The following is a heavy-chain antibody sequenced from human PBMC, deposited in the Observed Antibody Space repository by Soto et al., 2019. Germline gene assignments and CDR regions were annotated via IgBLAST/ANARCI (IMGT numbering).Heavy chain of an antibody. V-gene: IGHV3-13*01. J-gene: IGHJ6*03. D-gene: IGHD3-10*01. CDR3: ARGEGGYYGSGSYWGGRYYYYYMDV. CDR1: GFTFSSYD. Sequence: EVQLVESGGGLVQPGGSLRLSCAASGFTFSSYDMHWVRQATGKGLERVSAIGTAGDTYYPGSVKGRFTISRENAKNSLYLQMNSLRAGDTAVYYCARGEGGYYGSGSYWGGRYYYYYMDVWGKGTTVTVSS. CDR2: IGTAGDT.